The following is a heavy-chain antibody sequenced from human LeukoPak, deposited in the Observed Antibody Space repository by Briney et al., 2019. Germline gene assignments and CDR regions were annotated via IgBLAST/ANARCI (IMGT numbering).Heavy chain of an antibody. CDR3: ARRVVVVRTLCGAFDY. V-gene: IGHV4-4*09. CDR2: IYTSAST. Sequence: SETLSLTCTVSGGSISSYYWSWIRQPPGKGLEWIGYIYTSASTNYNPSLTSRVTISADTSKNQFSLKLSSVTAADTAVYYCARRVVVVRTLCGAFDYWGQGTLVTVSS. CDR1: GGSISSYY. J-gene: IGHJ4*02. D-gene: IGHD2-2*01.